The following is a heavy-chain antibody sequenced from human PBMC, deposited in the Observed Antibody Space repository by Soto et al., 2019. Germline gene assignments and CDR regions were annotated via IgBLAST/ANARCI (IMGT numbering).Heavy chain of an antibody. J-gene: IGHJ4*02. CDR2: IIPIFGTA. CDR1: GGTFSSYA. CDR3: ARVDYDILTGFDY. D-gene: IGHD3-9*01. Sequence: GASVKVSCKASGGTFSSYAISWVRQAPGQGLEWMGGIIPIFGTANYAQKFDGRVTITADESTSTAYMELSSLRSENTAVYYCARVDYDILTGFDYWCQGTLVTVPS. V-gene: IGHV1-69*13.